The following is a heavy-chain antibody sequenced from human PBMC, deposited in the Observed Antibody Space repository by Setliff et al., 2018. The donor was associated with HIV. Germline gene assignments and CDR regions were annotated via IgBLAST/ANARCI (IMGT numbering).Heavy chain of an antibody. V-gene: IGHV4-59*11. CDR1: GGSISSHY. Sequence: NPSETLSLTCSFSGGSISSHYWSWIRQTPGKGLEWIGTIYNAGRISYNPSLRSRVTFSVDTSKNQFSLNLRSVTAADTAVYYCARPGSSSYYYAMDVWGQGTTVTVSS. CDR3: ARPGSSSYYYAMDV. D-gene: IGHD3-10*01. CDR2: IYNAGRI. J-gene: IGHJ6*02.